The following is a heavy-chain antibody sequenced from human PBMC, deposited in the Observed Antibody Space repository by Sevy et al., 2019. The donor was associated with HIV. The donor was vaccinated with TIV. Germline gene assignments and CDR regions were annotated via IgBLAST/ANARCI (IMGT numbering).Heavy chain of an antibody. CDR1: GGYINSYY. V-gene: IGHV4-59*01. J-gene: IGHJ4*02. D-gene: IGHD3-22*01. CDR3: AGDHYDSSGFDY. CDR2: IFYSGST. Sequence: SETLSLTCTVSGGYINSYYWSWIRQPPGKGLEWIGYIFYSGSTNYNPSLKSRVTISVDTSKNQFSLKLTSVTAADTAVYYCAGDHYDSSGFDYWGQGTLVTVSS.